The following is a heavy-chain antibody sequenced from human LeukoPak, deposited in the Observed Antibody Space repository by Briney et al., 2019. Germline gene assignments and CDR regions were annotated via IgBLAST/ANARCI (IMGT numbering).Heavy chain of an antibody. CDR3: AKDSGATIMGDWFDP. V-gene: IGHV3-23*01. Sequence: PGGSLRLSCAASGFTFSSYAMSWVRQAPGKGLEWVSAISGSGGSTYYAGSVKGRFTISRDNSKNTLYLQMNSLRAEDTAVYYCAKDSGATIMGDWFDPWGQGTLVTVSS. CDR2: ISGSGGST. CDR1: GFTFSSYA. J-gene: IGHJ5*02. D-gene: IGHD5-12*01.